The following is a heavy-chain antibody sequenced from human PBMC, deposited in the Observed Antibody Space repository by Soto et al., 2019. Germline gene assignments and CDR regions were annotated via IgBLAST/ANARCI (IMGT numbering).Heavy chain of an antibody. J-gene: IGHJ6*02. CDR1: GDSISSADYY. V-gene: IGHV4-30-4*01. Sequence: SETLSLTCTVSGDSISSADYYWSWTRQTPGKGLEWIGHIFYSGTTYYNPSLKSRLTISVDTSKNHFSLRLTSVTAADTAVYYCARDLWVEPELYYYGMDVWGQGTTVTVSS. D-gene: IGHD1-1*01. CDR2: IFYSGTT. CDR3: ARDLWVEPELYYYGMDV.